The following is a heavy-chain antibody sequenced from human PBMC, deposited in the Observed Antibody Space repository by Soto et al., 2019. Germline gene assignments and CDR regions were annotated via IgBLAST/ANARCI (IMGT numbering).Heavy chain of an antibody. Sequence: QVQLQESGPGLVKPSQTLSLTCTVSGGSISSGGYYWSWIRQHPGKGLEWIGYIYYSGSTYYNPSLKSRVTISVDTSKNQFSLKLSSVTAADTAVYYCARGIFRDIVVVVAASGAFDIWGQGTMVTVSS. CDR2: IYYSGST. CDR3: ARGIFRDIVVVVAASGAFDI. J-gene: IGHJ3*02. D-gene: IGHD2-15*01. V-gene: IGHV4-31*03. CDR1: GGSISSGGYY.